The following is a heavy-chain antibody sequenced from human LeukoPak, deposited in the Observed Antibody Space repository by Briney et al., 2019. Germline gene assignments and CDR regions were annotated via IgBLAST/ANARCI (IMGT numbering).Heavy chain of an antibody. Sequence: ASVKVSCKASGYTFTNYAMNWVRQAPGQGLEWMGWINTNTGNPTYAQGFTGRFVFSLDTSVSTAYLQIGSLKAEDTAVYYCARTTYYYDSSGSQHEAFDIWGQGTMVTVSS. CDR3: ARTTYYYDSSGSQHEAFDI. CDR1: GYTFTNYA. V-gene: IGHV7-4-1*01. J-gene: IGHJ3*02. CDR2: INTNTGNP. D-gene: IGHD3-22*01.